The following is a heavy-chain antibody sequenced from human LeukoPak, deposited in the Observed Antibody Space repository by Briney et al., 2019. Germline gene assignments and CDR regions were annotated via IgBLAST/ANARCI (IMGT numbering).Heavy chain of an antibody. CDR2: INSAGSST. V-gene: IGHV3-74*01. D-gene: IGHD6-13*01. J-gene: IGHJ6*03. CDR3: ARRQIAAAGTAYYYYMDV. CDR1: GFTFSSYW. Sequence: QTGGSLRLSCAASGFTFSSYWMHWVRQAPGKGLVWVSRINSAGSSTSYADSVKGRFTISRDNAKNTLYLQMNSLRAEDTAVYYCARRQIAAAGTAYYYYMDVWGKGTTVTVSS.